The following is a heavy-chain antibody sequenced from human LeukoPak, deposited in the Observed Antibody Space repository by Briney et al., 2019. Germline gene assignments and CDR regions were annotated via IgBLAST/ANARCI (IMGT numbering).Heavy chain of an antibody. CDR2: ITGSGANT. Sequence: PGGSLRLSCAASGLTFSNHAMTWVRQAPGKGLEWVSGITGSGANTYYAESVKGRFTISRDNSKNTVYLQMNSLRAEDAALYYCATRPATETYFGVFDFWGQGVLVTVSS. CDR3: ATRPATETYFGVFDF. D-gene: IGHD3-3*01. V-gene: IGHV3-23*01. J-gene: IGHJ4*02. CDR1: GLTFSNHA.